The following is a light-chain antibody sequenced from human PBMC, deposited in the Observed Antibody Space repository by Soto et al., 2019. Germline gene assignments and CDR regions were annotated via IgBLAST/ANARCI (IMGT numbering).Light chain of an antibody. CDR2: WAS. CDR3: QQYYSTPLT. J-gene: IGKJ4*01. Sequence: DIVMTQSPDSLAVSLGERATINCKSSQTVLYSSNNKNYLAWYQQKPGQPPKLLIYWASIRQPGVPDRFSGSGSGTDFTLTISSLQAEDVAVYYCQQYYSTPLTFGGGTKVELK. CDR1: QTVLYSSNNKNY. V-gene: IGKV4-1*01.